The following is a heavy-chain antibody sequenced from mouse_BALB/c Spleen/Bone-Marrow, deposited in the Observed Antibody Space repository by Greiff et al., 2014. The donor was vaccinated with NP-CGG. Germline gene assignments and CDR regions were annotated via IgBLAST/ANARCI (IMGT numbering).Heavy chain of an antibody. D-gene: IGHD2-2*01. V-gene: IGHV5-12-1*01. CDR2: ISSGGGRI. J-gene: IGHJ4*01. CDR1: GFAFSGND. CDR3: ARQRGYAYAMDY. Sequence: EVQVVESGGGLVKPGGSLKLSCAASGFAFSGNDMSWVRQIPEKRLEWVAYISSGGGRIYYPDTVKGRFTISRDNAKNTLYLQMNSRKSEDTAMYYGARQRGYAYAMDYGGQGTSVTVSS.